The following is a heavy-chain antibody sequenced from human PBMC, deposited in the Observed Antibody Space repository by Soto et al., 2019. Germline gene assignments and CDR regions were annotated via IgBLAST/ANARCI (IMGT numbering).Heavy chain of an antibody. CDR2: IYYSGST. CDR3: ARVRAARPPYYYYYGMDV. Sequence: QVQLQESGPGLVKPSETLSLTCTVSGGSISSYYWSWIRQPPGKGLEWIGYIYYSGSTNYKPSLERRVTISVDTSKNHFSLKLSSVTAADTAVYYCARVRAARPPYYYYYGMDVWGQGTTVTVSS. V-gene: IGHV4-59*01. CDR1: GGSISSYY. D-gene: IGHD6-6*01. J-gene: IGHJ6*02.